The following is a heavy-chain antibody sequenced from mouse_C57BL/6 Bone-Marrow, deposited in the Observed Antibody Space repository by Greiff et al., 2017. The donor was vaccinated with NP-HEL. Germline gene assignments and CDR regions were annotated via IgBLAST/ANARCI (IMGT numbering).Heavy chain of an antibody. Sequence: EVQRVESGPGLVKPSQSLSLTCSVTGYSITSGYYWNWIRQFPGNQLEWMGYISYDGSNNYNPSFKNRISITRDTSKNQFFLKLNSVTTEDTATDYGARGDYGPYAMDYWGQGTSVTVSS. J-gene: IGHJ4*01. V-gene: IGHV3-6*01. D-gene: IGHD1-2*01. CDR2: ISYDGSN. CDR1: GYSITSGYY. CDR3: ARGDYGPYAMDY.